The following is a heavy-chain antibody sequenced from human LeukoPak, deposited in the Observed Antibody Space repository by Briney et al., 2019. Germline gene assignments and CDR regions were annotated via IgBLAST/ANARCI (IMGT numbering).Heavy chain of an antibody. CDR2: ISSSGSTI. J-gene: IGHJ6*02. Sequence: GGSLRLSCAASGFTFSDYYMSWIRQAPGKGLEWVSYISSSGSTIYYADSVKGRFTISRDNAKNSLYLQMNSLRAEDTAVYYCAREFGYCSGGSCRYSPDDYYYYGMDVWGQGTTVTVSS. CDR1: GFTFSDYY. CDR3: AREFGYCSGGSCRYSPDDYYYYGMDV. D-gene: IGHD2-15*01. V-gene: IGHV3-11*01.